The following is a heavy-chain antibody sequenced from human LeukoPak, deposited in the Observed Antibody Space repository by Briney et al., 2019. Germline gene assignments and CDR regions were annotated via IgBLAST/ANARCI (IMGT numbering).Heavy chain of an antibody. CDR3: AKGSNGYTRLLWFGELFTAFDY. V-gene: IGHV3-23*01. CDR2: ISGSGGST. CDR1: GFTFSSYA. Sequence: GGSLRLSSAASGFTFSSYAMSWVRQAPGKGLEWVSAISGSGGSTYYADSVKGRFTISRDNSKNTLYLQMNRLRAEDTAVYYCAKGSNGYTRLLWFGELFTAFDYWGQGTLVTVSS. D-gene: IGHD3-10*01. J-gene: IGHJ4*02.